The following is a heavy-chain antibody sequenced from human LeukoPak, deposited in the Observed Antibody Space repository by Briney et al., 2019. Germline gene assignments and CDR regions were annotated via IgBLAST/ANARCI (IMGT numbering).Heavy chain of an antibody. CDR3: ARHYYEDDY. CDR1: GGSFSGYY. Sequence: SETLSLTCAVYGGSFSGYYWGWIRQPPGKGLEWIGEINHSGSTNYNPSLKSRVTISVDTSKNQFSLKLSSVTAADTAVYYCARHYYEDDYWGQGTLVTVSS. J-gene: IGHJ4*02. V-gene: IGHV4-34*01. CDR2: INHSGST. D-gene: IGHD3-22*01.